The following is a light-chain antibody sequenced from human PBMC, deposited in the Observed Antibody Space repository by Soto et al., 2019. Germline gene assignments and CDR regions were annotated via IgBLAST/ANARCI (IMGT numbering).Light chain of an antibody. CDR2: AAS. J-gene: IGKJ1*01. Sequence: DIQLTQSPSFLSASVGDRVTITCRASQGIYTNLAWYQQKPGKVPKLLIYAASTLQSGVPSRFSGSVSGTEFTLTIRSLQPEDFTTYYCQQLDSYPWTFGQGTRVEIK. V-gene: IGKV1-9*01. CDR1: QGIYTN. CDR3: QQLDSYPWT.